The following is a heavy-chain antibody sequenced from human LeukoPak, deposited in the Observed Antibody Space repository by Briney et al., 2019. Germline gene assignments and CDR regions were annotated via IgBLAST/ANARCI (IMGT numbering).Heavy chain of an antibody. D-gene: IGHD2-2*01. CDR2: IKSKTDGGTT. Sequence: GGSLRLSCAASGFTFSNAWMSWVRQAPGKGLEWVGRIKSKTDGGTTDYAAPVKGRFTISRDDSKNTLYLQMNSLKTEDTAVYCCTTDWEIWGIVVVPAATGSDYWGQGTLVTVSS. J-gene: IGHJ4*02. V-gene: IGHV3-15*01. CDR3: TTDWEIWGIVVVPAATGSDY. CDR1: GFTFSNAW.